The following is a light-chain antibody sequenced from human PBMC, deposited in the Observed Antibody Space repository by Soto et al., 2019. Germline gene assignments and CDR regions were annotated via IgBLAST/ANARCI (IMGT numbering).Light chain of an antibody. J-gene: IGKJ1*01. Sequence: EIVMTQSPATLSVSPGERATLSCRASQSIIDNLAWYQQKPGQPPRLLIFGASARAPGVPVRFSGSASGTEFTLTISSLQSEDFSVYYCQQYNTWPRTFGQGTKVEIK. V-gene: IGKV3-15*01. CDR3: QQYNTWPRT. CDR1: QSIIDN. CDR2: GAS.